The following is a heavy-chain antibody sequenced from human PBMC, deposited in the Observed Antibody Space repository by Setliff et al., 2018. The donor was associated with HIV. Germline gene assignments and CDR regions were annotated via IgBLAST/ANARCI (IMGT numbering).Heavy chain of an antibody. CDR2: ISSSSYYI. V-gene: IGHV3-21*05. J-gene: IGHJ4*02. Sequence: GGSLRLSCAASGFTFSTHWMTWVRQAPGKGLEWVANISSSSYYIYYADSVKGRFTISRDNAKNSLYLQMTSLRAEDTAVYYCARDQNYYDSSYYYYFDSWGQGTLVTVSS. D-gene: IGHD3-22*01. CDR1: GFTFSTHW. CDR3: ARDQNYYDSSYYYYFDS.